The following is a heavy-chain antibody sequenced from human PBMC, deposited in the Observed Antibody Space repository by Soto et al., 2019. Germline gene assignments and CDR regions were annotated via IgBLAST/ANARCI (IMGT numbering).Heavy chain of an antibody. CDR3: ARRIQLWSHYGMDV. CDR1: GFTFSDYY. V-gene: IGHV3-11*01. Sequence: GGSLRLSCAASGFTFSDYYFNWIRQAPGKGLEWVSYISSTGTIIYYADSVRGRFTISRDNAKNSLYLQMNNLRAEDTAVYYCARRIQLWSHYGMDVWGQGITVTVSS. D-gene: IGHD5-18*01. J-gene: IGHJ6*02. CDR2: ISSTGTII.